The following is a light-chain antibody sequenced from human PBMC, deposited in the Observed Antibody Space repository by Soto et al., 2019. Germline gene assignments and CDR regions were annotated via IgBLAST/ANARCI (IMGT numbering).Light chain of an antibody. V-gene: IGKV3-15*01. CDR1: QSVSSN. CDR3: QQYNNWRGA. J-gene: IGKJ1*01. Sequence: EIVMTQSPATLSVSPGERATLSCRASQSVSSNLAWYQQKPGQAPRLLIYGASTRATGIPARSSGSGSGTEFTLTINSLQSEDFAVYYCQQYNNWRGAFGQGTKVEIK. CDR2: GAS.